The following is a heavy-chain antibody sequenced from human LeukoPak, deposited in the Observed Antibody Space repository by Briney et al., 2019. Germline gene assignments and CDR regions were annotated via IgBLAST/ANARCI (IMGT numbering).Heavy chain of an antibody. CDR2: IIPIFATA. CDR3: ARASSDATALATPFAY. J-gene: IGHJ4*02. Sequence: SVKVSCKASGGTFRNYAINWVRQAPGQGLEWMGGIIPIFATANYQQKFQGRVTITAGEYTRTASMSLSSLRFEDTGIYYCARASSDATALATPFAYWGQGTLVAVSS. V-gene: IGHV1-69*01. CDR1: GGTFRNYA. D-gene: IGHD6-19*01.